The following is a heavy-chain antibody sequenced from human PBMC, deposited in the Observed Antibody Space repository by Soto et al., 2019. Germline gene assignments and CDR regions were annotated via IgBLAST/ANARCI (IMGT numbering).Heavy chain of an antibody. CDR1: GGSIISYY. CDR3: ARLDKSYAFXI. CDR2: IYYSGST. J-gene: IGHJ3*02. Sequence: SETLSLTCTVSGGSIISYYWSWIRQPPGKGLEWIGYIYYSGSTNYNPSLKSRVTISVDTSKNQFSLKLSSVTAADTAVYYCARLDKSYAFXIWGQGTMVXVSS. V-gene: IGHV4-59*08.